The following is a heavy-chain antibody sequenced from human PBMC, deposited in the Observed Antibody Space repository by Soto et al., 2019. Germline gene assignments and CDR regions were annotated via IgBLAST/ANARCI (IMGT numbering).Heavy chain of an antibody. V-gene: IGHV3-30*04. J-gene: IGHJ4*02. D-gene: IGHD3-16*02. CDR3: ARGDGLGELSSTLDY. Sequence: QVQLVESGGGVVQPGRSLRLSCAASGFTFNSYAMHWVRQAPGKGLEWVAVISYDGSNKYYADSVKGRFIISRDNSKNTRYLQMSSRKPEDTAVYYCARGDGLGELSSTLDYWGQGTLVTVSS. CDR2: ISYDGSNK. CDR1: GFTFNSYA.